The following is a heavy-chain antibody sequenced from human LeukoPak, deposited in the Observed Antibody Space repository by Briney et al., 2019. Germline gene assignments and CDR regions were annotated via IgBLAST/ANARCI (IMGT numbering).Heavy chain of an antibody. CDR2: IYHSGST. V-gene: IGHV4-59*04. J-gene: IGHJ4*02. CDR1: GGSISSYY. Sequence: SETLSLTCTVSGGSISSYYWSWIRQPPGKGLEWIGSIYHSGSTYYNPSLKSRVTISVDTSKNQFSLKLRSVTAADTAVYYCAEVERRNYWGQGTLVTVSS. CDR3: AEVERRNY. D-gene: IGHD1-1*01.